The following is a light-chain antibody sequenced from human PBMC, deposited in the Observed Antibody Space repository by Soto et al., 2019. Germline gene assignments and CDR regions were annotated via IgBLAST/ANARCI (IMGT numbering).Light chain of an antibody. V-gene: IGLV1-40*01. J-gene: IGLJ3*02. CDR3: QSYGSSLNWV. CDR2: GNN. Sequence: QAVVTQPPSVSGAPGQRVTISCSNIGAGYDVHWYQQLPGTAPKLLIYGNNNRPSGVPDRFSGSKSGTSASLAITGLQAEDEADYYCQSYGSSLNWVFGGGTQLTVL. CDR1: NIGAGYD.